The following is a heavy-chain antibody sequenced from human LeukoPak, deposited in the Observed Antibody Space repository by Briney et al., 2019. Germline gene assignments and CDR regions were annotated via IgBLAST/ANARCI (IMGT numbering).Heavy chain of an antibody. J-gene: IGHJ3*02. CDR1: GGSFSGYY. Sequence: PSETLSLTCAVYGGSFSGYYWSWIRQPTGKGLEWIGEINHSGSTNYNLSLKSRVTISVDTSKNQFSPKLSSVTAADTAVYYCASRWRGSYSDRKIRGAFDIWGQGTMVTVSS. CDR3: ASRWRGSYSDRKIRGAFDI. CDR2: INHSGST. V-gene: IGHV4-34*01. D-gene: IGHD1-26*01.